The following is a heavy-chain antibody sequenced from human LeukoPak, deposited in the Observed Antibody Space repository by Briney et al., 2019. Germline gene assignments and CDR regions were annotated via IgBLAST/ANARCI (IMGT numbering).Heavy chain of an antibody. CDR3: ARESNWNPKSPLGP. CDR2: IYSGGST. D-gene: IGHD1-1*01. Sequence: GGSLRLSCAASGFTVSSNYMSWVRQAPGKGLEWVSVIYSGGSTYYADSVKGRFSISRDNSKNTPYLQMNSLRAEDTAVYYCARESNWNPKSPLGPWGQGTLVTVSS. CDR1: GFTVSSNY. V-gene: IGHV3-53*01. J-gene: IGHJ5*02.